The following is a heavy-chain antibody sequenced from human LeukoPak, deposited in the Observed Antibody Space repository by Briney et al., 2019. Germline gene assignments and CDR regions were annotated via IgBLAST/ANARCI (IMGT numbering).Heavy chain of an antibody. Sequence: ASVKVCFKVSGYSLTEFSMHWVRQAPGKGLEWMGGFDTEDGETIYAQKFQGRVTMIEDTSTDTAYMELSSLRSEDTAVYYCATPRPKGAFWSGYYEFDYWGQGTLVTVSS. V-gene: IGHV1-24*01. CDR2: FDTEDGET. CDR1: GYSLTEFS. D-gene: IGHD3-3*01. J-gene: IGHJ4*02. CDR3: ATPRPKGAFWSGYYEFDY.